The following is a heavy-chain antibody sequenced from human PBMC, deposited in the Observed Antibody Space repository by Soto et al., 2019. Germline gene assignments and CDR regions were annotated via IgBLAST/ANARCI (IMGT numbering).Heavy chain of an antibody. D-gene: IGHD6-6*01. CDR2: ISSSGSTI. J-gene: IGHJ4*02. CDR1: GFTFSDYY. CDR3: ARAYSSSDDY. V-gene: IGHV3-11*01. Sequence: PGRFLRVSYAAAGFTFSDYYMSWIRQAPGKGLEWVSYISSSGSTIYYADSVKGRFTISRDNAKNSLYLQMNSLRAEDTAVYYCARAYSSSDDYWGQGTLVTVSS.